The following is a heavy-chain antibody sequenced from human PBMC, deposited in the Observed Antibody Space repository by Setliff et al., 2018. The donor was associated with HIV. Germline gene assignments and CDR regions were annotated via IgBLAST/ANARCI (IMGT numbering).Heavy chain of an antibody. CDR3: ARGARLLAEYSDRWDYYYFDL. Sequence: PSETLSLTCAVFGGSFTDIGGSFTDYYWIWIRQPPGKGLEWIGEINHSGSTHYNPSLKSRFTISVDTSKNQFSLKVNSVTAADTAVYYCARGARLLAEYSDRWDYYYFDLWGQGALVTVSS. CDR1: GGSFTDIGGSFTDYY. V-gene: IGHV4-34*01. CDR2: INHSGST. J-gene: IGHJ4*02. D-gene: IGHD6-6*01.